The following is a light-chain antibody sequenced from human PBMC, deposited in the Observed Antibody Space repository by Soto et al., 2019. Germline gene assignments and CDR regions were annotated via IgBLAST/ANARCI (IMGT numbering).Light chain of an antibody. CDR1: QSVSSSY. CDR2: GAS. CDR3: QQYGSSLFT. V-gene: IGKV3-20*01. J-gene: IGKJ3*01. Sequence: EIVLTQSPGTLSLSPGERATLSCRASQSVSSSYLAWYQQKPGQAPRLLIYGASSRATGIPDRFSGSGSGTDFTLTISILEPEDFAVYYCQQYGSSLFTFGPGPKVDIK.